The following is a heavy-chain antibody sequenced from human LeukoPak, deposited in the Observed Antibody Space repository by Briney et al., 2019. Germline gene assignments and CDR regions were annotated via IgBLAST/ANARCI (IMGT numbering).Heavy chain of an antibody. V-gene: IGHV4-39*01. CDR3: ASILAARPENAFDI. Sequence: KPSETLSLTCTVSGGSISSSSYYWGWIRQPPGKGLEWIGSIYYSGSTYYNPSLKSRVTISVDTSKNQFSLKLSSVTAADTAVYYCASILAARPENAFDIWGQGTMVTVSS. J-gene: IGHJ3*02. CDR1: GGSISSSSYY. CDR2: IYYSGST. D-gene: IGHD6-6*01.